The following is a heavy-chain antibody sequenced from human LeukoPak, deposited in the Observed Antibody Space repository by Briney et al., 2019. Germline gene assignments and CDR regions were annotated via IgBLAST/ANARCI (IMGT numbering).Heavy chain of an antibody. V-gene: IGHV1-18*01. J-gene: IGHJ3*02. CDR2: ISAYNGNT. Sequence: ASVKVSCKASGYTFTSYGISWVRQAPGQGLEWMGWISAYNGNTNYAQKLQGRVTMTTDTSTSTAYMELRSLRSDDTAVYYCASGEYSCSSPDAFDIWGQGTMVTVSS. CDR3: ASGEYSCSSPDAFDI. D-gene: IGHD6-6*01. CDR1: GYTFTSYG.